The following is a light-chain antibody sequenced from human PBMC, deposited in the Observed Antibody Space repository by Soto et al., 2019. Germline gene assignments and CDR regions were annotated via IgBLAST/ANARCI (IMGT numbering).Light chain of an antibody. Sequence: DFHMILMPSTVPAAIGDRITITCRASQGISSWLAWYQQKPGKAPKLLIYAASSLQSGVPSRFSGSGSGTHFTLTISSLQPEDFASYYCQQDDTSPLTFSQGTRLEIK. V-gene: IGKV1D-12*01. CDR2: AAS. J-gene: IGKJ5*01. CDR1: QGISSW. CDR3: QQDDTSPLT.